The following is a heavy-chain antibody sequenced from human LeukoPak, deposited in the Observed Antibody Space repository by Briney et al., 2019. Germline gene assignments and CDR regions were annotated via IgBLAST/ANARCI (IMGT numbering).Heavy chain of an antibody. Sequence: GASVKVSCKASGYTFTSYYMHWVRQAPGQGLEWIGIINPSGGSTNYAQKFQGRVTMTRDTSTNTVYMELSSLRSEDTAAYYCARGPSITMVRGGQWYYYMDVWGKGTTVTISS. J-gene: IGHJ6*03. CDR3: ARGPSITMVRGGQWYYYMDV. CDR1: GYTFTSYY. CDR2: INPSGGST. V-gene: IGHV1-46*01. D-gene: IGHD3-10*01.